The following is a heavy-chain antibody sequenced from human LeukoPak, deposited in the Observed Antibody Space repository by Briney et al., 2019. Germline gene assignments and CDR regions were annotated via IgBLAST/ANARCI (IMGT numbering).Heavy chain of an antibody. Sequence: SETLSLTCAVSGGSVSSGGYSWSWIRQSPGKGLEWIGYIYDSGTTYYNPSLKSRVTISVDRSKNQISLKLSSVTAADTAVYYCVSAHGPGFDHGGQETLVTVSS. V-gene: IGHV4-30-2*06. D-gene: IGHD3-16*01. J-gene: IGHJ4*02. CDR3: VSAHGPGFDH. CDR2: IYDSGTT. CDR1: GGSVSSGGYS.